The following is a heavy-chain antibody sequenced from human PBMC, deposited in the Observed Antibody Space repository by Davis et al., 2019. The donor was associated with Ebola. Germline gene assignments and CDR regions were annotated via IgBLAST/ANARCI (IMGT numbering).Heavy chain of an antibody. CDR3: ATFWDYGDYGSYYYYYMDV. Sequence: GESLKISCKNSGYGFTNYWIGWVRQMPGRGLEWMGIIYPYDSDTRYSPSFQGHVTISADKSISTAYLQWSSLKASDTAMYYCATFWDYGDYGSYYYYYMDVWGKGTTVTVSS. CDR2: IYPYDSDT. V-gene: IGHV5-51*01. J-gene: IGHJ6*03. D-gene: IGHD4-17*01. CDR1: GYGFTNYW.